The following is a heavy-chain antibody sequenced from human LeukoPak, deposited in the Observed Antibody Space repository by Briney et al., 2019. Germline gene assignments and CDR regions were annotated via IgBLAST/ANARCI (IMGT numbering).Heavy chain of an antibody. V-gene: IGHV4-59*08. D-gene: IGHD3-10*01. CDR1: GGSFSGYY. J-gene: IGHJ4*02. Sequence: PSETLSLTCAVYGGSFSGYYWSWIRQPPGRGLEWIGYIYYSGSTNYNPSLKSRVTISVDTSKNQFSLKLSSVTAADTAVYYCARSSDYYGSDQLDYWGQGTLVTVSS. CDR2: IYYSGST. CDR3: ARSSDYYGSDQLDY.